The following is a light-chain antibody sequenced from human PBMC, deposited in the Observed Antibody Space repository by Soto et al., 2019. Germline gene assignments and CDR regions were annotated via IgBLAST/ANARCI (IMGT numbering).Light chain of an antibody. J-gene: IGLJ2*01. CDR2: EVS. CDR3: SSYTSSSTLVV. CDR1: SSDVGGYNY. V-gene: IGLV2-14*01. Sequence: QSALTQAASVSGSPGQSITISRTGTSSDVGGYNYVSWYQQHPGKAPKLMIYEVSNRPSGVSNRFSGSKSGNTASLTISGLQAEDEADYYCSSYTSSSTLVVFGGGTKLTVL.